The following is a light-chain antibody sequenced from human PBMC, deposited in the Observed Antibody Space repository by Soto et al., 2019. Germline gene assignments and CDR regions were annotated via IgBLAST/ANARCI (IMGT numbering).Light chain of an antibody. J-gene: IGKJ1*01. CDR3: QQYNNWPRA. Sequence: EIVMTQSPATLSVSPGERATLSCRASQSVSSNSAWYQQKPGQAPRLLIYGASTRATGIPARFSGSGSGTEFTLTISSLQSEDFAVYYCQQYNNWPRAFGQRTKVDIK. CDR2: GAS. V-gene: IGKV3-15*01. CDR1: QSVSSN.